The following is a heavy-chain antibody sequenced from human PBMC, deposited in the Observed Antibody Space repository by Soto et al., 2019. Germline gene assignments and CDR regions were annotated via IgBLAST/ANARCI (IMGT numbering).Heavy chain of an antibody. V-gene: IGHV3-7*03. CDR3: VRVGRLGGY. Sequence: GGSLRLSCAAAGFTFRSYWMSWVRQAPGKGLEWVANIKEDGSEKYYVDSVKGRFTISRDNAKNSLFLQMNSLKAEDTAVYYCVRVGRLGGYWGQGTLVTVSS. D-gene: IGHD3-16*01. CDR1: GFTFRSYW. CDR2: IKEDGSEK. J-gene: IGHJ4*02.